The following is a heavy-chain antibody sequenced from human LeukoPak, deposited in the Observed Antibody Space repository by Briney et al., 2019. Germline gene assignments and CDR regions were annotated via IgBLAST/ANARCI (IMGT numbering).Heavy chain of an antibody. Sequence: SETLSLTCTVSGGSISSYYWSWIRQPPGKGLEWIGYIYYSGSTNYNPSLKSRVTISVDTSKNQFSLNLNSVTAADTAVYYCASSSWYHKFDYWGQGTLVTVSS. J-gene: IGHJ4*02. CDR2: IYYSGST. D-gene: IGHD6-13*01. V-gene: IGHV4-59*01. CDR3: ASSSWYHKFDY. CDR1: GGSISSYY.